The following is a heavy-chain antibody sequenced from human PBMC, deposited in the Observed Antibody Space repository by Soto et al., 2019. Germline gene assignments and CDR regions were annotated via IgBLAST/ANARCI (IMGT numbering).Heavy chain of an antibody. Sequence: SETLSLTCTVSGGSISSYYWSWIRQPAGKGLEWIGEIYHSGSTNYNPSLKSRVTISVDKSKNQFSLKLSSVTAADTAVYYCAVTGGTGTATNDYWGQGTLVTVSS. D-gene: IGHD1-1*01. J-gene: IGHJ4*02. CDR2: IYHSGST. V-gene: IGHV4-59*12. CDR3: AVTGGTGTATNDY. CDR1: GGSISSYY.